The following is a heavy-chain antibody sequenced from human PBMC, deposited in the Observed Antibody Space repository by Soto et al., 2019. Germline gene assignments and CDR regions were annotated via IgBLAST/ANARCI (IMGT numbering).Heavy chain of an antibody. CDR3: ARDSEPDAPLGVATTHIDY. Sequence: PGGSLRLSCAASGFTFSSYAMSWVRQAPGKGLEWVSAISGSGGSTYYADSVKGRFTISRDNSKNTLYLQMNSLRAEDTAVYYCARDSEPDAPLGVATTHIDYWGQGTLVTVSS. CDR2: ISGSGGST. J-gene: IGHJ4*02. D-gene: IGHD5-12*01. V-gene: IGHV3-23*01. CDR1: GFTFSSYA.